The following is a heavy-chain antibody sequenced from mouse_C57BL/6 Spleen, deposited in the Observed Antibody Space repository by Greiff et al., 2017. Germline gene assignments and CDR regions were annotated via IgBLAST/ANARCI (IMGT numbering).Heavy chain of an antibody. CDR2: INYDGSST. CDR3: AREECITRGYFDY. D-gene: IGHD1-2*01. J-gene: IGHJ2*01. V-gene: IGHV5-16*01. CDR1: GFTFSDYY. Sequence: EVHLVESEGGFVQPGSSMKLSCTASGFTFSDYYMPWVRQVPEKGLEWVANINYDGSSTYYLPSLKSRFIISRDNAKNIQYLQMSRLKSEDTATYYGAREECITRGYFDYWGQGTTLTVSS.